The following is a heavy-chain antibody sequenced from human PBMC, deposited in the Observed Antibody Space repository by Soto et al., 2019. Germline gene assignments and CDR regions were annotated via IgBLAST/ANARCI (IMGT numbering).Heavy chain of an antibody. CDR1: GFTFSSYG. CDR3: AKGEAYDFCSGYRLSFPADY. Sequence: QVQLVEAGGGVVQPGRSLRLSCAASGFTFSSYGMHWVRQAPGKGLEWVAVISYDGSNKYYADSVKGRFTISRDNSKNTLYLQMNSLRAEDTAVYYCAKGEAYDFCSGYRLSFPADYWGQGTLVTVSS. J-gene: IGHJ4*02. D-gene: IGHD3-3*01. V-gene: IGHV3-30*18. CDR2: ISYDGSNK.